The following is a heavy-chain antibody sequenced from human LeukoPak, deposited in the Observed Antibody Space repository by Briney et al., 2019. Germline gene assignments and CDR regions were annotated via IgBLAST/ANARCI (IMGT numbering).Heavy chain of an antibody. J-gene: IGHJ6*02. D-gene: IGHD3-3*01. CDR1: GYTFTSYD. Sequence: ASVKVSCKASGYTFTSYDINWVRQATGQGLEWRGWMNPNSGNTGYAQKFQGRVTMTRNTSISTAYMELSSLRSEDTAVYYCARVPRRDDFWSGYYWVYGMDVWGQGTTVTVSS. CDR2: MNPNSGNT. CDR3: ARVPRRDDFWSGYYWVYGMDV. V-gene: IGHV1-8*01.